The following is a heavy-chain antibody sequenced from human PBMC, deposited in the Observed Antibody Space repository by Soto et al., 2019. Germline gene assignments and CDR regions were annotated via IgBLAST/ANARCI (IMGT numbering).Heavy chain of an antibody. V-gene: IGHV3-7*03. J-gene: IGHJ4*02. D-gene: IGHD2-15*01. Sequence: EVQLVESGGGFVQPGGSLRLSCAASGFTFSSYWMSWVRQSPREGLEWVANIKQAGSEKYYVDYVKGRFTISRDNAKNSLYLQMNSLRAEDAAVYYCARGRISQGGQGTLVTVSS. CDR2: IKQAGSEK. CDR1: GFTFSSYW. CDR3: ARGRISQ.